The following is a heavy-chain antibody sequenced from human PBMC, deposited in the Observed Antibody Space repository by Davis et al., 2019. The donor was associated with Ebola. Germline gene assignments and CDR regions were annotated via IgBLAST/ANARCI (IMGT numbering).Heavy chain of an antibody. CDR1: GYTFTSYD. J-gene: IGHJ4*02. V-gene: IGHV1-3*01. Sequence: ASVKVSCKASGYTFTSYDINWVRQATGQGLEWMGWINAGNGNTHYSQKFQDRVTVTRDTSANTAYLELSSLRSEDTALYYCTRSGWELRGNDFWGQGTLVTVSS. CDR3: TRSGWELRGNDF. D-gene: IGHD1-26*01. CDR2: INAGNGNT.